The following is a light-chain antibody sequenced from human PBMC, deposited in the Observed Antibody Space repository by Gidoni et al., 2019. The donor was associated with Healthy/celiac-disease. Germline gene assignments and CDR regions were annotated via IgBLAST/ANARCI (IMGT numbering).Light chain of an antibody. CDR1: SSDVGRNNY. Sequence: QSALTQPASVSGSPGQSITISCTGTSSDVGRNNYVSWYQQHPGKAPKLLIYEVSNRPSGVSNRFSGSKSGNTASLTISGLQAEDEADYYCSSYTSSSYVVFGGGTKLTVL. V-gene: IGLV2-14*01. J-gene: IGLJ2*01. CDR2: EVS. CDR3: SSYTSSSYVV.